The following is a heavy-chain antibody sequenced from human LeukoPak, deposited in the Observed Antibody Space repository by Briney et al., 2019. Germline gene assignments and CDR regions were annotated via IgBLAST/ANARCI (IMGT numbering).Heavy chain of an antibody. CDR1: GGTFSSYA. J-gene: IGHJ4*02. D-gene: IGHD1-14*01. CDR3: VGGGTRDKFDY. CDR2: INPNSGGT. V-gene: IGHV1-2*06. Sequence: EASVKVSCKASGGTFSSYAISWVRQAPGQGLEWMGRINPNSGGTNYAQKFQGRVTMTRDTSISTAYMELSRLRSDDTAVYYCVGGGTRDKFDYWGQGTLVTVSS.